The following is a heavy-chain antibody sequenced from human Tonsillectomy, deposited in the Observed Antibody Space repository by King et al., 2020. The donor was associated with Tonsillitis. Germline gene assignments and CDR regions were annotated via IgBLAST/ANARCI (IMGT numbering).Heavy chain of an antibody. V-gene: IGHV3-7*01. J-gene: IGHJ6*02. CDR1: GFTFSSYW. CDR2: IKQDGSEK. D-gene: IGHD3-22*01. Sequence: VQLVESGGGLVQPGGSLRLSCAASGFTFSSYWMSWVRQAPGKGLEWVANIKQDGSEKYYVDSVKGRFTISRDNAKNSLYLQMNSLRAEDTAVYYCARGRTSSGYYPYGMDVWGQGTTVTVSS. CDR3: ARGRTSSGYYPYGMDV.